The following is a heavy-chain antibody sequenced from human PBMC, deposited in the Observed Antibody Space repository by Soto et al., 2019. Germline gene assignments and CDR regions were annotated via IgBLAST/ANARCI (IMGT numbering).Heavy chain of an antibody. CDR3: ARERFQVISDGMDV. Sequence: SVKVSCKASGYTFTGYYVHWVREAPVQGLEWMGWINPETGGTSYAQKFQGRVTLSRDTSINTAYLELSSLRFDDAAVYFCARERFQVISDGMDVWGQGTTVTVSS. CDR2: INPETGGT. J-gene: IGHJ6*02. CDR1: GYTFTGYY. D-gene: IGHD2-21*01. V-gene: IGHV1-2*02.